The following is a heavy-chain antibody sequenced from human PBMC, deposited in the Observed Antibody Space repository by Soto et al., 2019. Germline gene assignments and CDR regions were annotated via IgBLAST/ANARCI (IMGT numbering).Heavy chain of an antibody. V-gene: IGHV3-23*01. CDR2: ISGSGGST. CDR1: GFTFSSYA. J-gene: IGHJ4*02. CDR3: PKVGEGYSSSTSCWSRY. Sequence: QTGGSLRLSXAASGFTFSSYAMSWVRQAPGKGLEWVSAISGSGGSTYYADSVKGRFTISRDNSKNTLYLQMNSLRAEDTAVYYCPKVGEGYSSSTSCWSRYWGQGTLVTVSS. D-gene: IGHD2-2*01.